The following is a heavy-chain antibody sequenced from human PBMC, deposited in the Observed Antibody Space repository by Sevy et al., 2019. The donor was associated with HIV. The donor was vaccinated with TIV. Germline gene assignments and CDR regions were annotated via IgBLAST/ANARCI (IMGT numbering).Heavy chain of an antibody. D-gene: IGHD3-22*01. J-gene: IGHJ5*02. CDR3: ATGFYYYDSSGYYWP. V-gene: IGHV1-2*06. CDR2: INPNSGGT. CDR1: GYTFTGYY. Sequence: ASVKVSCKASGYTFTGYYMHWVRQAPGEGLEWMGRINPNSGGTNYAQKFQGRVTMTRDTSISTAYMELSRLRSDDTAVYYCATGFYYYDSSGYYWPWGQGTLVTVSS.